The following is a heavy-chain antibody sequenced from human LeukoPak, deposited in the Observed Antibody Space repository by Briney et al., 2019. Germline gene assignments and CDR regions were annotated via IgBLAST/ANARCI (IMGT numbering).Heavy chain of an antibody. D-gene: IGHD1-26*01. J-gene: IGHJ4*02. CDR1: GASISSHY. CDR2: MSTSGGT. CDR3: ARAITGMSYYKFDN. V-gene: IGHV4-4*07. Sequence: SETLSLTCTVSGASISSHYWSWIRQPAGKGLEWTGRMSTSGGTKYTPSLKSRVTMSVDTSKNQLSLKLTSVTAADTAVYYCARAITGMSYYKFDNWGQGTLVTVSS.